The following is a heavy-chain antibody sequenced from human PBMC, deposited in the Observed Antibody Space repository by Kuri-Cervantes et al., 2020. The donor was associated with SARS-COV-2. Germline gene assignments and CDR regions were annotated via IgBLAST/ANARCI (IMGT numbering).Heavy chain of an antibody. V-gene: IGHV3-7*01. CDR2: IRQDGSNK. CDR3: TRDIGGVAFDM. D-gene: IGHD2-8*02. Sequence: GESLKISCAASGFTFSSYWMNWVRQAPGKGLERVANIRQDGSNKNHVDSVKGRFTISRDNSKNSLYLQMNSLRAEDTAVYYCTRDIGGVAFDMWGQGTRVTVSS. CDR1: GFTFSSYW. J-gene: IGHJ3*02.